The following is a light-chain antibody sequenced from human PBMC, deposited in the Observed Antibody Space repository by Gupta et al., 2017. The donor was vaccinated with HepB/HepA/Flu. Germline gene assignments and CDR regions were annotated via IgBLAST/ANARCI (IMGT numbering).Light chain of an antibody. Sequence: QSALTQPASVSGSPGPSITISCTGTSSDVGGYNYVSWYQQHPGKAPKLIIYDVTNRPSVVSDRFSGSRSGNTASLTISGLQAEDEADYYCSSYRGSNTRVFGGGTKLTVL. CDR2: DVT. CDR1: SSDVGGYNY. J-gene: IGLJ2*01. V-gene: IGLV2-14*03. CDR3: SSYRGSNTRV.